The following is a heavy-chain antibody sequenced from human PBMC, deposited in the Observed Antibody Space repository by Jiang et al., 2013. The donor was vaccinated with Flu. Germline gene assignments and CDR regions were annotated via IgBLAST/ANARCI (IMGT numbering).Heavy chain of an antibody. D-gene: IGHD1-1*01. CDR1: GGSISTYY. J-gene: IGHJ4*02. CDR2: IHYSGSI. CDR3: AGHKNWKDQRAFDY. Sequence: SGSGLVKPSETLSLTCTVSGGSISTYYWSWIRQPPGKGLEWVGYIHYSGSINYNPSLKSRVTISVDTSKNQFSLKLGSVTAADTAVYYCAGHKNWKDQRAFDYWGQGTLVTVSS. V-gene: IGHV4-59*08.